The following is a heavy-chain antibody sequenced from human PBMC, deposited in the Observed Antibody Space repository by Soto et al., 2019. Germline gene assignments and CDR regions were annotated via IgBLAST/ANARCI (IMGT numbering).Heavy chain of an antibody. D-gene: IGHD1-26*01. V-gene: IGHV3-53*01. CDR3: ARGSGSLYYFHY. J-gene: IGHJ4*02. Sequence: EVQLVESGGGLMQPGGSLRLSCAASGFNVSTNYMTWVRQAPGKGLEWVSVIYSGGTTYYADSVKGRFIISRDNFKNTLYLQMNNLRAEDTALHYCARGSGSLYYFHYWGQGTLVTVSS. CDR1: GFNVSTNY. CDR2: IYSGGTT.